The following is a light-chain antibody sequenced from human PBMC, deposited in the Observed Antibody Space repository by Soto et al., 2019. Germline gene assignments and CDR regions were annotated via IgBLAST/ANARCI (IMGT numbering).Light chain of an antibody. CDR3: AVWDASLTGWV. CDR2: RDG. Sequence: QSALTQPPSASGTPGQSLTISCVGSSSNIGSHYVYWYQHLPGTAPKLLIFRDGQRPSGVPDRFFGSKSGTSASLAISGLRSEDEAHYYCAVWDASLTGWVFGGGTKLTVL. CDR1: SSNIGSHY. V-gene: IGLV1-47*01. J-gene: IGLJ3*02.